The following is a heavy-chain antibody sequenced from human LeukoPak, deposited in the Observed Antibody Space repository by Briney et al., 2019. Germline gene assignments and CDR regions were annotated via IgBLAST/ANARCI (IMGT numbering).Heavy chain of an antibody. J-gene: IGHJ5*02. Sequence: ASVKVSCKASGGTFSSYAISWVRQAPGQGLEWMGGIIPIFGTANYAQKFQGRVTITADESTSTAYMELSSLRSEDTAVYCCAIMGDFWSGHRHNWLDPWGQGTLVTVSS. D-gene: IGHD3-3*01. CDR2: IIPIFGTA. CDR1: GGTFSSYA. V-gene: IGHV1-69*13. CDR3: AIMGDFWSGHRHNWLDP.